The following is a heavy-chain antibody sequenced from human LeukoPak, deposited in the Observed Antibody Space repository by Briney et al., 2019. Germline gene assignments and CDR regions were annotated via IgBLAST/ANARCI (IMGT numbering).Heavy chain of an antibody. V-gene: IGHV3-48*01. CDR3: ARQGDRMAGIAARRNDY. J-gene: IGHJ4*02. CDR2: IGSSSSTI. D-gene: IGHD6-6*01. Sequence: PGGSLRLSCAASGFTFSSYSMNWVRQAPGKGLEWVSYIGSSSSTIYYADSVKGRFTISRDNAKNSLYLQMNSLRAEDTAVYYCARQGDRMAGIAARRNDYWGQGTLVTVSS. CDR1: GFTFSSYS.